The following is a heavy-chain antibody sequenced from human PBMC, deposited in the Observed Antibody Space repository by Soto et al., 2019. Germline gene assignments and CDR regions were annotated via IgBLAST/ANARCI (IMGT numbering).Heavy chain of an antibody. CDR2: INHSGST. J-gene: IGHJ3*02. Sequence: SETLSLTCAVYGGSFSGYYWSWIRQPPGKGLEWIGEINHSGSTNYNPSLKSRVTISVDTSKNQFSLKLSSVTAADTAVYYCAREIDIVVVTAIPTHGAFDIWGQGTMVTVSS. CDR1: GGSFSGYY. D-gene: IGHD2-21*02. CDR3: AREIDIVVVTAIPTHGAFDI. V-gene: IGHV4-34*01.